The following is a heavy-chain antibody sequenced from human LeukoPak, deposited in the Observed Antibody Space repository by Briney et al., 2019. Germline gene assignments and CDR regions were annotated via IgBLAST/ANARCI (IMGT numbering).Heavy chain of an antibody. CDR2: IYTSGST. J-gene: IGHJ3*02. CDR1: GGSISSGSYF. Sequence: SETLSLTCTVSGGSISSGSYFWSWIRQPAGKGLEWIGRIYTSGSTNYNPSLKSRVTISVDTSKNQFSLKLSSVTAADTAVYYCASTGIAAAATDDAFDIWGQGTMVTVSS. D-gene: IGHD6-13*01. V-gene: IGHV4-61*02. CDR3: ASTGIAAAATDDAFDI.